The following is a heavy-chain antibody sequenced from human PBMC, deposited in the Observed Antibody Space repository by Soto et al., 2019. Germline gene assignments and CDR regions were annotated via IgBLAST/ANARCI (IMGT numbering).Heavy chain of an antibody. CDR1: GLTFGDYA. CDR2: IRANTAGATA. CDR3: SRIGPGAATRCYLYY. J-gene: IGHJ4*02. V-gene: IGHV3-49*04. Sequence: PGGSLRLSCTAHGLTFGDYALTWVGHAPGKALEWVGFIRANTAGATAEYAASVKARFTISRDTSTSVAYLQMDSLETEDTAVYYCSRIGPGAATRCYLYYWARGTLVTVSS. D-gene: IGHD1-26*01.